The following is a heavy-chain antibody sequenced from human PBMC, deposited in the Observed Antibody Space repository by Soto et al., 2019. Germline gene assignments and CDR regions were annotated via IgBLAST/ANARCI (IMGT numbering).Heavy chain of an antibody. J-gene: IGHJ6*02. V-gene: IGHV3-64D*06. CDR3: VKSSRRDITASRGMDV. Sequence: GGSLRLSCSASGFTFSSFAMHWVRQAPGKGLEYISATTNNGGATYYADSVKDRFTISRDNSNNMLYLQMNSLRTEDTAVYYCVKSSRRDITASRGMDVCGPGTTVTLSS. D-gene: IGHD2-15*01. CDR2: TTNNGGAT. CDR1: GFTFSSFA.